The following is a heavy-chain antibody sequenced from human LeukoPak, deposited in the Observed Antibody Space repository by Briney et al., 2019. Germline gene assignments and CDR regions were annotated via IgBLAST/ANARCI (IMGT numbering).Heavy chain of an antibody. Sequence: ASVKVSCKASGYIFTSYGISWVRQAPGQGLEWMGWINTYNDNTNYVRNLQGRVTMTTDTSTSTAYMELRSLRSDDTAVYYCARGSDYGDYGDYWGQGTLVTVSS. D-gene: IGHD4-17*01. V-gene: IGHV1-18*01. J-gene: IGHJ4*02. CDR3: ARGSDYGDYGDY. CDR1: GYIFTSYG. CDR2: INTYNDNT.